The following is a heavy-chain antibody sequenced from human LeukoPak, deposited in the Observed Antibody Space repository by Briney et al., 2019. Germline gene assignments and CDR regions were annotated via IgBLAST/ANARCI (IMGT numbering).Heavy chain of an antibody. CDR3: ARGGVVSTSY. CDR1: GFTFDDYG. CDR2: INWNGGST. V-gene: IGHV3-20*04. D-gene: IGHD5/OR15-5a*01. Sequence: GGSLRLSCAASGFTFDDYGMSWVRQAPGKGLEWVSAINWNGGSTGYADSVKGRFTISRDNAKNSLYLQMTSLRAEDTAIYYCARGGVVSTSYWGQGALVTVSS. J-gene: IGHJ4*02.